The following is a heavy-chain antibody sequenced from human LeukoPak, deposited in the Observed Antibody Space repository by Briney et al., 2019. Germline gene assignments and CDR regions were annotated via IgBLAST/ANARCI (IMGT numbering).Heavy chain of an antibody. Sequence: GGSLRLSCAASGFTFSSYAMHWVRRAPGKGLEWVAVISYDGSNKYYADSVKGRFTISRDNSKNTLYLQMNSLRAEDTAVYYCAREGDTAMGFDYWGQGTLVTVSS. CDR2: ISYDGSNK. CDR3: AREGDTAMGFDY. J-gene: IGHJ4*02. CDR1: GFTFSSYA. V-gene: IGHV3-30*04. D-gene: IGHD5-18*01.